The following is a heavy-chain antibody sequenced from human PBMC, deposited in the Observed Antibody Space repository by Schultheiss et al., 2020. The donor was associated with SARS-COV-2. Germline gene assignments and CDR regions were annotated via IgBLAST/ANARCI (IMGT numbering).Heavy chain of an antibody. D-gene: IGHD7-27*01. J-gene: IGHJ4*02. CDR3: ARQPQTGDQGRGYFDL. CDR1: GGSISSSSYY. Sequence: GSLRLSCTVSGGSISSSSYYWGWIRQPPGKGLEWIGYIYYSGSTYYNPSLKSRVTISVDTSKNQFSLRLTSVTAADTAIYYCARQPQTGDQGRGYFDLWGRGILVTVSS. CDR2: IYYSGST. V-gene: IGHV4-39*01.